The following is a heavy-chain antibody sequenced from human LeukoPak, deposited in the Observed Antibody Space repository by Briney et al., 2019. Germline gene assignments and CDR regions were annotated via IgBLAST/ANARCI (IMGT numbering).Heavy chain of an antibody. CDR3: AHLGQWLAQFDH. CDR2: VSGSGDNT. V-gene: IGHV3-23*01. J-gene: IGHJ4*02. D-gene: IGHD6-19*01. CDR1: GFTFTNYA. Sequence: GGSLRLSCVASGFTFTNYAMSWVRQAPGEGLEWVSSVSGSGDNTYYADSVKGRFTISRDNSEKTLYLQMNSLRAEDTAIYYCAHLGQWLAQFDHWGQGTLVTVSS.